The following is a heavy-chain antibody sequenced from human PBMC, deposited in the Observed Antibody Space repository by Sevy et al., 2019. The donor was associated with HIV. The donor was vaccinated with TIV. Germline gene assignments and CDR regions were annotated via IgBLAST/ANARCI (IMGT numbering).Heavy chain of an antibody. D-gene: IGHD3-16*01. CDR3: ALDPRDGGDY. V-gene: IGHV3-48*02. Sequence: GGSLRLSCAASGFIFSSCSMNWVRQAPGKGLEWISYISTGSTTIYYADSVKGRFTVSRDNARSSLFLQMNSLRDDDTAVYYWALDPRDGGDYWGQGTLVTVSS. J-gene: IGHJ4*02. CDR2: ISTGSTTI. CDR1: GFIFSSCS.